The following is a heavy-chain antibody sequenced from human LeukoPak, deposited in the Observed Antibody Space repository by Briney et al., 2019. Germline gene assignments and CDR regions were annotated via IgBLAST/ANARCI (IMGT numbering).Heavy chain of an antibody. J-gene: IGHJ6*04. Sequence: ASVKVSCKASGYTFTSYDINWVRQASGQGLEWMGWMNPNGGNTGYAQKFQGRVTMTRNTSISTAYMELSSLRSEDTAVYYCARGLYSEDSYGNQVYYYYGMDVWGKGTTVTVSS. CDR1: GYTFTSYD. V-gene: IGHV1-8*01. CDR2: MNPNGGNT. D-gene: IGHD5-18*01. CDR3: ARGLYSEDSYGNQVYYYYGMDV.